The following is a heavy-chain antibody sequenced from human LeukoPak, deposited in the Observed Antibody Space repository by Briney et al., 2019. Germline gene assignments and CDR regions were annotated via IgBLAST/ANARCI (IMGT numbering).Heavy chain of an antibody. J-gene: IGHJ3*01. CDR1: GFTFNNYG. CDR3: VRGNTITIFGDAFDV. Sequence: GGSLRLSCAASGFTFNNYGMHWVRQAPGKGLEWVAFIDSDGRNKYYGDSVKGRFTISRDNSKNTLHLQMNSLRAEDTAVYYCVRGNTITIFGDAFDVWGQGTMVTVSS. V-gene: IGHV3-30*02. D-gene: IGHD3-3*01. CDR2: IDSDGRNK.